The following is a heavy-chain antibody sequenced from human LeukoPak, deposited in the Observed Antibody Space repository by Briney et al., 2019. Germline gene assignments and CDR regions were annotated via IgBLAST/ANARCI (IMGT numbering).Heavy chain of an antibody. Sequence: PSETLSLTCAVYGGSFSGYYWSWIRQPPGKGLEWIGEINHSGSTNYNPSLKSRVTISVDTSKNQFPLKLSSVTAADTAVYYCARALIYYGSGRPIDYWGQGTLVTVSS. V-gene: IGHV4-34*01. CDR1: GGSFSGYY. CDR2: INHSGST. CDR3: ARALIYYGSGRPIDY. D-gene: IGHD3-10*01. J-gene: IGHJ4*02.